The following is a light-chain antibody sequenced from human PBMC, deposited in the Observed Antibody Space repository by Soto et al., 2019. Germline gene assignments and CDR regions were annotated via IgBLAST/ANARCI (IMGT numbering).Light chain of an antibody. J-gene: IGKJ1*01. CDR1: QDISIY. Sequence: DIQMTQSPSSLSASVGDRVTMTCQASQDISIYLNWYQQKPGKAPKLLIYDASTLESGVPSRFSGSRSGTEFTLTISSLQPDDFATYYCQQYNSYSWTFGQGTKVDIK. CDR2: DAS. V-gene: IGKV1-5*01. CDR3: QQYNSYSWT.